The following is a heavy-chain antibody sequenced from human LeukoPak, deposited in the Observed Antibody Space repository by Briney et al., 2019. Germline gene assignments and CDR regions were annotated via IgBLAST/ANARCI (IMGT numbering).Heavy chain of an antibody. CDR2: ISGYNGNT. J-gene: IGHJ6*03. D-gene: IGHD2-21*01. Sequence: ASVKVSCKASGYTFTNYGISWVRQAPGQGLEWMGWISGYNGNTNYAQKLQGRVTMTIDTSTGTAYMEMRSLRSDDTAVYYCARIPKVGTIYYYYYMDVWGKGTTVTVSS. V-gene: IGHV1-18*01. CDR1: GYTFTNYG. CDR3: ARIPKVGTIYYYYYMDV.